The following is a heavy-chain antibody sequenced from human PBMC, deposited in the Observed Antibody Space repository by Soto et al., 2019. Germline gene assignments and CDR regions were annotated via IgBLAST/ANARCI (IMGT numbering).Heavy chain of an antibody. CDR1: GGSLSNSDGYY. CDR2: INHSGSA. V-gene: IGHV4-39*07. CDR3: ARVPDR. Sequence: TSETLSLTCTVSGGSLSNSDGYYWAWVRQPPGRGLLWIGQINHSGSANYHPSLKSRVTIFLHTSGNEFSLELSSVTAADTAVYYCARVPDRWGQGTLVTVSS. J-gene: IGHJ5*02. D-gene: IGHD2-2*01.